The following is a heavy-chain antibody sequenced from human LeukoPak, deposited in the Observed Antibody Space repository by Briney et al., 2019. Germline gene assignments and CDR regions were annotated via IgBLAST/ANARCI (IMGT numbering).Heavy chain of an antibody. CDR3: AKDGTYSSSYMDV. V-gene: IGHV3-30*02. D-gene: IGHD6-6*01. Sequence: GGSLRLSCAASGFTFSSYGMHWVRQAPGKGLEWVAVIWYGGSNKYYADSVKGRFTISRDNSKNTLYLQMNSLRAEDTAVYYCAKDGTYSSSYMDVWGKGTTVTVSS. J-gene: IGHJ6*03. CDR1: GFTFSSYG. CDR2: IWYGGSNK.